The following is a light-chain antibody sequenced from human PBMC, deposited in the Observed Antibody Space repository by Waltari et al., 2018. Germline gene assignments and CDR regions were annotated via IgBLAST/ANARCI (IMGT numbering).Light chain of an antibody. CDR2: INN. CDR1: SSNIGAGYY. V-gene: IGLV1-40*01. CDR3: QSIDSSLSGSVV. Sequence: QSVLTQPPSVSGAPGQRVTISCTGTSSNIGAGYYVYWYPQLPGTAPKLLIYINNNRPPGVPARFSGSRSGTSASLAVTWLQAEDEAVYYCQSIDSSLSGSVVFGGGTKLTVL. J-gene: IGLJ2*01.